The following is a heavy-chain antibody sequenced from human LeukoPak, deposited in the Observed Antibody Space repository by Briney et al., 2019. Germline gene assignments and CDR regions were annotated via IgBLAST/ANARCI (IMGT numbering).Heavy chain of an antibody. V-gene: IGHV1-2*02. J-gene: IGHJ4*02. CDR1: GYTFTNYY. Sequence: GASVKVSCKASGYTFTNYYMHWVRQAPGQGLEWMGWINPNSGGTNYAQKFQGRVTMTRDTSISTAYMELSRLRSDDTAVYYCARAMSRITMIVVVPMGYWGQGTLVTVSS. CDR2: INPNSGGT. CDR3: ARAMSRITMIVVVPMGY. D-gene: IGHD3-22*01.